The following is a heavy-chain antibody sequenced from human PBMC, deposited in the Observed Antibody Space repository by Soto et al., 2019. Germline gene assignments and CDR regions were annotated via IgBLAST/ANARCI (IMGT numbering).Heavy chain of an antibody. V-gene: IGHV4-59*01. Sequence: SETLSLTCTVSGVSTSSYYWRWIRQPPWKGLDWIGYNYYSGITNYNPSLKSRATISVDPSKNHFSLQLSSVTAADTAVYYCVRGFYDSGGYSAPFDSGGQGTLLTVSS. CDR1: GVSTSSYY. CDR3: VRGFYDSGGYSAPFDS. J-gene: IGHJ4*01. CDR2: NYYSGIT. D-gene: IGHD3-22*01.